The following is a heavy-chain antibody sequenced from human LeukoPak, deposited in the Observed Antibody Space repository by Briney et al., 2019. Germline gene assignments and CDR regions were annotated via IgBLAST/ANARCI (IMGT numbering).Heavy chain of an antibody. J-gene: IGHJ2*01. CDR3: ARGIASSSIWYWYFDL. V-gene: IGHV3-64*01. CDR1: GFPLSSYA. CDR2: ISRNGGST. D-gene: IGHD6-13*01. Sequence: PGGPLRLSCGASGFPLSSYAMLWVRQAPGKGLVDVSAISRNGGSTYYANSVKGRFTISRDNSKNTLYHQIGSLGAEDIAVYYCARGIASSSIWYWYFDLWGRGTFVSVSS.